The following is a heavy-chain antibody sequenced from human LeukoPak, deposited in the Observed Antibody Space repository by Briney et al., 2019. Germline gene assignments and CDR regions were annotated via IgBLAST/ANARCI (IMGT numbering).Heavy chain of an antibody. CDR1: GYTFTGYY. J-gene: IGHJ4*02. CDR2: MNPNSGST. D-gene: IGHD1-26*01. CDR3: AVLYCGSDSHDY. Sequence: ASVKVSCKASGYTFTGYYMHWARQAPGQGLEWMGWMNPNSGSTNYAQKFQGRVTMTRDTSISTAYMELSRLRSDDTAVYYCAVLYCGSDSHDYWGQGALVTVSS. V-gene: IGHV1-2*02.